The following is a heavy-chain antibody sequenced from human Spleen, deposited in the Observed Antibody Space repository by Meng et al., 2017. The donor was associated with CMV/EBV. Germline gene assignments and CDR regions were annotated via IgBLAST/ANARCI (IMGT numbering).Heavy chain of an antibody. CDR3: ARGGLGSSDTDYYYYGMDV. V-gene: IGHV4-34*01. CDR2: IYYSGST. J-gene: IGHJ6*02. CDR1: GGSFSGYY. Sequence: SETLSLTCAVYGGSFSGYYWSWIRQPPGKGLEWIGSIYYSGSTYYNPSLKSRVTISVDTSKNQFSLKLSSVTAADTAVYYCARGGLGSSDTDYYYYGMDVWGQGTTVTVSS. D-gene: IGHD6-6*01.